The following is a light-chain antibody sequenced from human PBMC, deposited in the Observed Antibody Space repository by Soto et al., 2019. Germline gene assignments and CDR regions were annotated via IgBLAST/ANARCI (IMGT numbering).Light chain of an antibody. CDR1: QSVSSSF. J-gene: IGKJ2*01. CDR2: GAS. V-gene: IGKV3-20*01. Sequence: EIVLTQSPGTLALSPGERATLSCRASQSVSSSFLAWYRQKPGQAPRLLIYGASTRAPGIPDRFSGSGSGTDFTLTISRLEREDFAVYYCQRYGKSYTFGQGTKLEIK. CDR3: QRYGKSYT.